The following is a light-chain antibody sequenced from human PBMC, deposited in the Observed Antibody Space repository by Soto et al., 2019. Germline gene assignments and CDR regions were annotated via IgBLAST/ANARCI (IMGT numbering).Light chain of an antibody. CDR1: KIGSKI. CDR3: QVWASTDEFFV. J-gene: IGLJ1*01. CDR2: DAS. V-gene: IGLV3-21*02. Sequence: YGLTQPPSVSVAPGRTARSTCGGDKIGSKIVHWYRQRPGQAPVAVVFDASDRPSGIPDRISASRSGDTATLTISRVDAGDEADYYCQVWASTDEFFVFGSGTKVTVL.